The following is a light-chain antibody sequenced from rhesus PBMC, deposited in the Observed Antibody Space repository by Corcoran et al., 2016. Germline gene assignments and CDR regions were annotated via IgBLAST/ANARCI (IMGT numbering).Light chain of an antibody. Sequence: DIQMTQSPSSVSASVGDRVTITCRASQGISSYLAWYQQKPGKAPKLLIYYATTLQSGVPSRFSGSGAGTEVTLTISSLQPEDFATYYCQQYNSLPFTFGPGTKLDIK. V-gene: IGKV1-25*01. CDR2: YAT. CDR3: QQYNSLPFT. CDR1: QGISSY. J-gene: IGKJ3*01.